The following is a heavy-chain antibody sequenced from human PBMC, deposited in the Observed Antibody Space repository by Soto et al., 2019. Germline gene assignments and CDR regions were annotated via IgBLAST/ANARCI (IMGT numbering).Heavy chain of an antibody. D-gene: IGHD4-17*01. Sequence: PSETLAITFPVSGVSISSNDYYWGWVRQPPGKGLEWIGSLHYSGSTYYNPSLKSRVTISVDTSKNQFSLRVISVTAADTAVYFCASQSSTTKFAFWGQGTLVTVSS. J-gene: IGHJ4*02. CDR3: ASQSSTTKFAF. CDR2: LHYSGST. CDR1: GVSISSNDYY. V-gene: IGHV4-39*01.